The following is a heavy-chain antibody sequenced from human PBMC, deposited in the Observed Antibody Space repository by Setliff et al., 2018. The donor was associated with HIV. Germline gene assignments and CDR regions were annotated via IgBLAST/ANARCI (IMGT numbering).Heavy chain of an antibody. CDR2: VYPSEGTT. V-gene: IGHV1-46*01. CDR3: ASPTAIPH. J-gene: IGHJ4*02. D-gene: IGHD2-21*02. CDR1: GYTFTSYY. Sequence: ASVKVSCKASGYTFTSYYMHWVRQAPGQGLEWMGMVYPSEGTTSFAQKFQGRVTITRDTSASTAYMELSSLRPEDTAVYYCASPTAIPHWGQGTLVTVSS.